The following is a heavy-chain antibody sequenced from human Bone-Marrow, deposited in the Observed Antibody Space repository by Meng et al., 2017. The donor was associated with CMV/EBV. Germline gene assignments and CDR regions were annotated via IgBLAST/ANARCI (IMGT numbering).Heavy chain of an antibody. D-gene: IGHD3-22*01. J-gene: IGHJ3*02. V-gene: IGHV5-51*01. CDR2: IYPGDSDT. CDR3: ASIQGYYYDSSGSLGAKAFDI. CDR1: GYSFTSYW. Sequence: KVSCKGSGYSFTSYWIGWVRQMPGKGLEWMGIIYPGDSDTRYRPSFQGQVTISADKSISTAYLQWSSLKASDTAMYYCASIQGYYYDSSGSLGAKAFDIWGQGTMVTVSS.